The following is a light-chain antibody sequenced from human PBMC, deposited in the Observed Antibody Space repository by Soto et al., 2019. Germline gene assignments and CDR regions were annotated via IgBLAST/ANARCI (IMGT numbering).Light chain of an antibody. Sequence: QSALTQPRSVSGSPGQSVTISCTGTSSDVGGYNYVSWYQQHPGNAPKLMIYDVSKRPSGVPDRFSGSKSGNTASLTISGLQAEDEDDYYCCSYAGSYTWVFGGGTKLTVL. V-gene: IGLV2-11*01. CDR3: CSYAGSYTWV. CDR2: DVS. CDR1: SSDVGGYNY. J-gene: IGLJ3*02.